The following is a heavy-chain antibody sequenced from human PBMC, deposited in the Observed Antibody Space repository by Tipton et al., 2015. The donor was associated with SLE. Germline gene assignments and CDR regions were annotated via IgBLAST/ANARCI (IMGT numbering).Heavy chain of an antibody. D-gene: IGHD1-26*01. CDR1: GGSISSYY. CDR2: IYTSGST. Sequence: TLSLPCTVSGGSISSYYWSWIRQPAGKGLEWIGRIYTSGSTNYNPSLKSRVTISVDTSKNQFSLKLNSVTAADTAVYYCARGSLSLGGASYYMDVWGKGTTVTVSS. V-gene: IGHV4-4*07. J-gene: IGHJ6*03. CDR3: ARGSLSLGGASYYMDV.